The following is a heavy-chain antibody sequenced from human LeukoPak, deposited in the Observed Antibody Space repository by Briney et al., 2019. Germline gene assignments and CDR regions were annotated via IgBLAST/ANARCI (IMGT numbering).Heavy chain of an antibody. Sequence: SQTLSLTCAISGDSVSSNSAAWNWIRQSPSRGLEWLGRTYYRSKWYNDYAVSVKSRITINPDTSKNQFSLQLNSVTPEDTAVYYCAREKSIAAARGFYYYYMDVWGKGTTVTISS. CDR1: GDSVSSNSAA. V-gene: IGHV6-1*01. CDR2: TYYRSKWYN. CDR3: AREKSIAAARGFYYYYMDV. J-gene: IGHJ6*03. D-gene: IGHD6-13*01.